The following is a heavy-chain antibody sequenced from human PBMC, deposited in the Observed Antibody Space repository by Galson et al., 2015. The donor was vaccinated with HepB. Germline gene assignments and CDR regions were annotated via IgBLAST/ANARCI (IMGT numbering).Heavy chain of an antibody. CDR3: ASPVGATGY. Sequence: ETLSLTCTVSGYSISSGYYRGWIRQPPGKGLEWIGSIYHSGSTYYNPSLKSRVTISVDTSKNQFSLKLSSVTAADTAVYYCASPVGATGYWGQGTLVTVSS. V-gene: IGHV4-38-2*02. D-gene: IGHD1-26*01. J-gene: IGHJ4*02. CDR1: GYSISSGYY. CDR2: IYHSGST.